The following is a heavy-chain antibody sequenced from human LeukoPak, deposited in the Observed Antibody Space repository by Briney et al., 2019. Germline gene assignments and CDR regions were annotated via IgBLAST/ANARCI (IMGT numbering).Heavy chain of an antibody. CDR2: IYYSGST. V-gene: IGHV4-59*01. CDR1: GGSISSYY. J-gene: IGHJ4*02. CDR3: ARGGVMVFDY. Sequence: SETLSLTCTVSGGSISSYYWSWIRQPPGKGLEWIGYIYYSGSTNYNPSLKSRVTISVDTSKNQFSLQLSSVTAADTAVYYCARGGVMVFDYWGQGTLVTVSS. D-gene: IGHD2-15*01.